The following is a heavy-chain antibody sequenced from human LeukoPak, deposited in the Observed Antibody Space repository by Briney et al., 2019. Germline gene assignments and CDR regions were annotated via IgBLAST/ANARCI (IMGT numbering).Heavy chain of an antibody. CDR2: INPNSGGT. V-gene: IGHV1-2*02. J-gene: IGHJ4*02. CDR1: GYTFTGYY. Sequence: ASVKVSCKASGYTFTGYYMHWVRQAPGQGLEWMGWINPNSGGTNYAQKFQGRVTMTRDTSISTAYMELSRLRSDDTAVYYCARLLGGGATEYYYGSGSYLGYWGQGTLVTVSS. CDR3: ARLLGGGATEYYYGSGSYLGY. D-gene: IGHD3-10*01.